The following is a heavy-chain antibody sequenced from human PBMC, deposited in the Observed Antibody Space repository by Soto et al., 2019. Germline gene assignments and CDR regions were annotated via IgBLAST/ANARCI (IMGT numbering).Heavy chain of an antibody. J-gene: IGHJ6*02. CDR2: INPNSGNT. D-gene: IGHD3-22*01. Sequence: SVKVSCKASGYTFTSYDINWVRQATGQGLEWMGWINPNSGNTGYAQKFQGRVTMTRNTSISTAYMELSSLRSEDTAVYYCATRNGDYYDSSGYPYYYYGMDVWGQGTTVTVSS. CDR3: ATRNGDYYDSSGYPYYYYGMDV. V-gene: IGHV1-8*01. CDR1: GYTFTSYD.